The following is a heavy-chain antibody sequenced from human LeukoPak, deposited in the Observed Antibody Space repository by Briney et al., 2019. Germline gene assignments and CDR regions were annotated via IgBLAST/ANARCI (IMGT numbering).Heavy chain of an antibody. CDR1: GFTFTSSA. V-gene: IGHV1-58*01. J-gene: IGHJ4*02. Sequence: SVKVSCKASGFTFTSSAVQWVGQARGQRLEWIGWIVVGSGNTNYAQKFQERVTITRDMSTSTAYMELSSLRSEDTAVYYCAAGGYSYGYDGDTYWGQGTLVTVSS. CDR2: IVVGSGNT. D-gene: IGHD5-18*01. CDR3: AAGGYSYGYDGDTY.